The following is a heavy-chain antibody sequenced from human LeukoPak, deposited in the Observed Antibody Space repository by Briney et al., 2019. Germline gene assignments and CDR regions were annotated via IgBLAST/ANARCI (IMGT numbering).Heavy chain of an antibody. CDR3: AILYYYGSGSYLSGGLRDDY. J-gene: IGHJ4*02. D-gene: IGHD3-10*01. V-gene: IGHV3-21*01. Sequence: GGSLRLSCAASGFTFSSYSMNWVRQAPGKGLEWVSSISSSSSYICYADSVKGRFTISRDNAKNSLYLQMNSLRAEDTAVYYCAILYYYGSGSYLSGGLRDDYWGQGTLVTVSS. CDR1: GFTFSSYS. CDR2: ISSSSSYI.